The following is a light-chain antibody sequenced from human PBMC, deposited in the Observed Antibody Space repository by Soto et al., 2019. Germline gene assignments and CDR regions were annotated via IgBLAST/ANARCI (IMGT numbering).Light chain of an antibody. Sequence: DIQMTQSPSTLSESVGDRVTITCRASQSISSWLAWYQQKPGKAPKLLIYKASSLESGVPSRFSGSGSGTEFTLTISSLQPDDFATYYCQQYDDLWTFGQGTKVEIK. V-gene: IGKV1-5*03. J-gene: IGKJ1*01. CDR3: QQYDDLWT. CDR1: QSISSW. CDR2: KAS.